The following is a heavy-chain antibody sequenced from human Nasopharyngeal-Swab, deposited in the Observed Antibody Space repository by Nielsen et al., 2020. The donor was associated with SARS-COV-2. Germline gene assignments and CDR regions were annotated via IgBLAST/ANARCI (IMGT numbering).Heavy chain of an antibody. CDR2: MSAYNGNT. CDR1: GYTFISYG. D-gene: IGHD1-7*01. CDR3: ARDERSGTFTD. V-gene: IGHV1-18*01. J-gene: IGHJ4*02. Sequence: ASVKVSCKASGYTFISYGISWVRQAPGQGLEWMGWMSAYNGNTNYAQKFQGRVTMTTDTSTSAAYMELRSLRSDDTAVYYCARDERSGTFTDWGQGTLVTVSS.